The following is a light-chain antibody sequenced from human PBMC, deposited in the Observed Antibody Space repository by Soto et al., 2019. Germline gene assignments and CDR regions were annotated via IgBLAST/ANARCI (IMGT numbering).Light chain of an antibody. CDR2: AAS. J-gene: IGKJ1*01. Sequence: ETVMTQSPATLSVSPGESATLFCRASQSVSINLAWYQQKPGQAPRLLIYAASARADGVPARFSGGGSGTEFTLTISSLQSEDFAVYYCQQYKKWPATTFGQGTKVEV. CDR3: QQYKKWPATT. CDR1: QSVSIN. V-gene: IGKV3-15*01.